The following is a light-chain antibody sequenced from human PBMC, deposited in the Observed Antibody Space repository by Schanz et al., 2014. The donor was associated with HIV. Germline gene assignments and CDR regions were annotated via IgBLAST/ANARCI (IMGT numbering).Light chain of an antibody. J-gene: IGKJ1*01. V-gene: IGKV1-5*03. CDR3: QHYDSYPWT. Sequence: DIQMTQSPSTLSASVGDRVTITCRASQSISSWLAWYQQKPGKAPKLLIYKASSLDSGVPSRFSGSGSGTEFTLTISSLQPDDSATYYCQHYDSYPWTFGQGTKVEI. CDR1: QSISSW. CDR2: KAS.